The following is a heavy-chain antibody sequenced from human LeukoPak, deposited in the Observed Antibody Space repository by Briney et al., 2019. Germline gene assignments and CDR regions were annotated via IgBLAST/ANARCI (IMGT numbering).Heavy chain of an antibody. CDR2: ISGSGGST. V-gene: IGHV3-23*01. CDR3: AKDPPYYDSSGVNWFDP. CDR1: GFTFSSYA. J-gene: IGHJ5*02. Sequence: PGGSLRLSCAASGFTFSSYAMSWVRQAPGKGLEWVSAISGSGGSTYYADYVKGRFTISRDNSKNTLYLQMNSLRAEDTAVYYCAKDPPYYDSSGVNWFDPWGQGTLVTVSS. D-gene: IGHD3-22*01.